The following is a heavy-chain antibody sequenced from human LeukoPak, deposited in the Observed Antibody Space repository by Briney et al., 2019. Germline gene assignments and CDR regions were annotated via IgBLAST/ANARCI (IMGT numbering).Heavy chain of an antibody. Sequence: ASVKVSCKASGYTFTSYYMHWVRQAPGQGLEWMGIINPSGGSTSYAQKFQGRVTMTRDTSTSTVYMELSSLRSEDTAVYYCARDQYYDILWRPYYYYGMDVWGQGTTVTVSS. J-gene: IGHJ6*02. D-gene: IGHD3-9*01. V-gene: IGHV1-46*01. CDR3: ARDQYYDILWRPYYYYGMDV. CDR2: INPSGGST. CDR1: GYTFTSYY.